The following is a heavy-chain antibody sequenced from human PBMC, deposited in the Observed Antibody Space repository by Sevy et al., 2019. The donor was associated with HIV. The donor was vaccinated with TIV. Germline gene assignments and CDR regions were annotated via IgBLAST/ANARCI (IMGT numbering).Heavy chain of an antibody. CDR1: GFVFSSYA. J-gene: IGHJ3*02. CDR3: ARPRFLEWLSSAAFDI. Sequence: GGSLRLSCTASGFVFSSYAMHRVRQAPGKGLEWVAFIAYYGSNKNYADSVKGRFTLSRDNSKNTLYLQMNSLGAEDTVVYYCARPRFLEWLSSAAFDIWGQGTMVTVSS. V-gene: IGHV3-30*04. D-gene: IGHD3-3*01. CDR2: IAYYGSNK.